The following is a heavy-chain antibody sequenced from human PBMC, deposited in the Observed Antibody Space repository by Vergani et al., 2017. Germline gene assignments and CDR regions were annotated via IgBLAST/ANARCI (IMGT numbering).Heavy chain of an antibody. V-gene: IGHV1-18*01. CDR3: ARGDLRLVDWLYYDCGMDV. CDR2: ISAYNGNT. D-gene: IGHD3-9*01. Sequence: QVQLVQSGAEVKKPGASVKVSCKASGYTFTSYGISWVRQAPGQGLEWIGWISAYNGNTNYAQKFEGRFTMTTDTSTSTAYMELRSLRSDDTAVYYCARGDLRLVDWLYYDCGMDVWGQGTTVTVSS. CDR1: GYTFTSYG. J-gene: IGHJ6*02.